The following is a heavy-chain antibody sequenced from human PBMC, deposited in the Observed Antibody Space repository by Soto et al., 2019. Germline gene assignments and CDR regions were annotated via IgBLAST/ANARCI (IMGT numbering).Heavy chain of an antibody. V-gene: IGHV4-4*02. CDR2: IYHSGST. CDR1: GGSISSSNW. Sequence: PSETLSLTCAVSGGSISSSNWWSWVRQPPGKGLEWIGEIYHSGSTNHNPSLKSRVTISVDKSKNQFSLKLSSVTAADTAVYYCARVSGRYYYGMDVWGQGTTVTVSS. D-gene: IGHD1-26*01. J-gene: IGHJ6*02. CDR3: ARVSGRYYYGMDV.